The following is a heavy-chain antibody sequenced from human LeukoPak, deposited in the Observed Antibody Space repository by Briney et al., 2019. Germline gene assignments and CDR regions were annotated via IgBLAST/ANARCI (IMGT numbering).Heavy chain of an antibody. D-gene: IGHD3-10*01. CDR1: GFTFSSYA. J-gene: IGHJ4*02. V-gene: IGHV3-21*04. Sequence: GGSLRLSCAASGFTFSSYAMNWVRQAPGKGLEWVSSISGRSADIYYADSVKGRFTISRDNAKNSLYLQMNSLRAEDTAVYYCARADYGSGSYYFDYWGQGTLVTVSS. CDR2: ISGRSADI. CDR3: ARADYGSGSYYFDY.